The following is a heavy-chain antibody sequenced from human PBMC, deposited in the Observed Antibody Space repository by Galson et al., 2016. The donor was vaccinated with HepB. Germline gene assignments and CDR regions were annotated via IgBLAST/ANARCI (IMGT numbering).Heavy chain of an antibody. J-gene: IGHJ4*02. CDR2: IYWDDDK. Sequence: PALVKPTQTLTLTCTFSGFSLSTSGVGVGWIRQPPGKALEWLALIYWDDDKRSSPSLKSRLTITKDTSKHQVVLTMPNMDPVDTAPYYCAHTVGRGVIFDYWGQGTLVTVSS. CDR1: GFSLSTSGVG. D-gene: IGHD3-10*01. CDR3: AHTVGRGVIFDY. V-gene: IGHV2-5*02.